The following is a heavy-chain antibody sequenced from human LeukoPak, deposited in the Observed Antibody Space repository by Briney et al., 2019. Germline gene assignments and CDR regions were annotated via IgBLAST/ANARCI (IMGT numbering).Heavy chain of an antibody. J-gene: IGHJ4*02. D-gene: IGHD1-26*01. CDR3: VKDVGGSYAFDY. V-gene: IGHV3-64D*09. Sequence: GGSLRLSCSASGFTFSRYAMHWVRQAPGKGLEYASGINGNGGRTHYGDSVKGRFSTSRDNSKNTLRLQMSTLRAEDTALYYCVKDVGGSYAFDYWGQGILVTVAS. CDR2: INGNGGRT. CDR1: GFTFSRYA.